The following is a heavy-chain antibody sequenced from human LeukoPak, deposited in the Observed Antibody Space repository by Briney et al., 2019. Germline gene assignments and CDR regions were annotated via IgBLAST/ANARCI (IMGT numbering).Heavy chain of an antibody. D-gene: IGHD5-24*01. J-gene: IGHJ4*02. CDR2: IIPIFGTA. Sequence: SVKVSCKASGDTFSNYAISWVRQAPGQGLEWMGGIIPIFGTAKYAQKFQGRVTITADTSTSTAYMELSSLRSEDTAVYYCARAGWLQYYYFDYWGQGTLVTDSS. CDR1: GDTFSNYA. CDR3: ARAGWLQYYYFDY. V-gene: IGHV1-69*06.